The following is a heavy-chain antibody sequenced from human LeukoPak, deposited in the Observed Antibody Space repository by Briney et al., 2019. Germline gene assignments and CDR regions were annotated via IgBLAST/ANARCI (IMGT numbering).Heavy chain of an antibody. CDR2: AYHSGTT. CDR3: VRDEAEFGNRQWYFDL. Sequence: SETLSLTCAVSGYSINDGYYWGWIRQPPGKGLEWIGSAYHSGTTYYNPSLQSRVGISADMSRNQFSLRLNSMTAADTAVYYCVRDEAEFGNRQWYFDLWGRGTLVIVSS. CDR1: GYSINDGYY. D-gene: IGHD2/OR15-2a*01. J-gene: IGHJ2*01. V-gene: IGHV4-38-2*02.